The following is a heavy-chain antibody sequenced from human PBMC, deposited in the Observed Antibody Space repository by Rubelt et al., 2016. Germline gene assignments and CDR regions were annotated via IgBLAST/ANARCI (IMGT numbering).Heavy chain of an antibody. J-gene: IGHJ4*02. V-gene: IGHV4-39*01. CDR1: GGSISRSSFY. Sequence: QLQLQESGPGLVKPSETLPLTCTVSGGSISRSSFYWGWIRQPPGKGLEWIGSIYYSGNTYYNPSLKSRVNISLDTSKNQFSLSLTSVTAADTAVYYCAGQVGDTSGQNSAGYWGQGTLVTVSS. CDR2: IYYSGNT. CDR3: AGQVGDTSGQNSAGY. D-gene: IGHD3-22*01.